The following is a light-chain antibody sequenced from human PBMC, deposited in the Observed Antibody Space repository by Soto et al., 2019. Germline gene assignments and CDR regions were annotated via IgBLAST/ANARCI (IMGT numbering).Light chain of an antibody. J-gene: IGLJ2*01. V-gene: IGLV2-14*02. Sequence: QSVLTQPASVSGSPGQSITISCTGTTSDVGSYSLVSWYQQHPGKAPKLMIYEGTKRPSGVSNRFSGSKSGNTASLTISGLQAEDEADYYCSSYTSSSVVFGGGTKLTVL. CDR1: TSDVGSYSL. CDR3: SSYTSSSVV. CDR2: EGT.